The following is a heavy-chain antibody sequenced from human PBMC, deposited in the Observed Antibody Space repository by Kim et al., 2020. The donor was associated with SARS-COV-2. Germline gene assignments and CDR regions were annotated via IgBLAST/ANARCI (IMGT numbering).Heavy chain of an antibody. CDR2: IYYSWST. Sequence: SETLSLTCTVSGGSISSYYWSWIRQPPGKGLEWIGYIYYSWSTNYNPSLKSRVTISVDTSKNQFSLKLSSVTAADTAVYYCASAQAAAGYYYSYYAMDVWGQGTTVTVSS. D-gene: IGHD6-13*01. CDR1: GGSISSYY. V-gene: IGHV4-59*01. J-gene: IGHJ6*02. CDR3: ASAQAAAGYYYSYYAMDV.